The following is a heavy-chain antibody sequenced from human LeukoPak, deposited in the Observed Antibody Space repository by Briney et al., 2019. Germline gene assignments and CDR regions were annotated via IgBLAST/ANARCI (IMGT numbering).Heavy chain of an antibody. D-gene: IGHD3-3*01. J-gene: IGHJ6*02. CDR1: GYTFTSYA. V-gene: IGHV1-3*01. CDR3: ARDRYDFWSGYYTNYYYYGMDV. CDR2: INAGNGNT. Sequence: ASVKVSCKASGYTFTSYAMHWVRQAPGQRLEWMGWINAGNGNTKYSQKFQGRVTITRDTSASTAYMELSGLRSDDTAVYYCARDRYDFWSGYYTNYYYYGMDVWGQGTTVTVSS.